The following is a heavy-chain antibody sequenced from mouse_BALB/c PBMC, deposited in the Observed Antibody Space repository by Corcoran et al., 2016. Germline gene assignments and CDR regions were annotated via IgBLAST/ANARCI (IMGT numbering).Heavy chain of an antibody. Sequence: QNQKVQPGPELEKPGETVKISCKGWGDTFTNAGMNWVKQAPGKGLKWLGWINTYTGEPTYAYDFKGRFAFSLETSASTAYLKINNLKNEDTATYLCARNYDYDDYYAMDYWGQGTSVTVSS. D-gene: IGHD2-4*01. CDR3: ARNYDYDDYYAMDY. CDR1: GDTFTNAG. J-gene: IGHJ4*01. V-gene: IGHV9-3-1*01. CDR2: INTYTGEP.